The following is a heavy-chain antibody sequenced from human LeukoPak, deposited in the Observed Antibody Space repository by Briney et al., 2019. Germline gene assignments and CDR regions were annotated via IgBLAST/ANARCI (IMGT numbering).Heavy chain of an antibody. J-gene: IGHJ4*02. V-gene: IGHV1-3*01. CDR2: INAGNGNT. CDR3: ARDGYSSSWLAFDY. D-gene: IGHD6-13*01. Sequence: ASVKVSCKASGGTFSSYAISWVRQAPGQGLEWMGWINAGNGNTKYSQKFQGRVTITRDTSASTAYMELSSLRSEDTAVYYCARDGYSSSWLAFDYWGQGTLVTVSS. CDR1: GGTFSSYA.